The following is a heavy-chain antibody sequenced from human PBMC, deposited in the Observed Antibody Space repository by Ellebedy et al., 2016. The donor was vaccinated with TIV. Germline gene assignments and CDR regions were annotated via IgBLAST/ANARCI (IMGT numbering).Heavy chain of an antibody. CDR3: ARDWTRGGGYFASWFDP. J-gene: IGHJ5*02. D-gene: IGHD2/OR15-2a*01. CDR1: RDSINNDNF. V-gene: IGHV4-4*02. Sequence: MPSETLSLTCGVSRDSINNDNFWSWVRQSPGRGLEWIGEVYHSGHTNYNPSLRSRVSISVDKSKSQFSLRLRSMTAADTAVYYCARDWTRGGGYFASWFDPWGQGTPVTVSS. CDR2: VYHSGHT.